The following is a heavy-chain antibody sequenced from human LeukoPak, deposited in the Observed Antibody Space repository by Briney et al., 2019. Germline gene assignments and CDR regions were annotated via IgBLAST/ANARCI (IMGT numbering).Heavy chain of an antibody. CDR1: GGTFSSYA. Sequence: ASVKVSCKASGGTFSSYAISWVRQAPGQGLEWMGGIIPIFGTANYAQKFQGRVTITADESTSTAYMELSSLRSEDTAVYYCARGGGSGSGRDRPFDAFDIWGQGTMVTVSS. D-gene: IGHD3-10*01. V-gene: IGHV1-69*13. CDR2: IIPIFGTA. J-gene: IGHJ3*02. CDR3: ARGGGSGSGRDRPFDAFDI.